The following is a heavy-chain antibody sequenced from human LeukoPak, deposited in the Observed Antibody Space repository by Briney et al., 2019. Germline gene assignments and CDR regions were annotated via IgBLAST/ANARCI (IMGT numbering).Heavy chain of an antibody. CDR1: GFTFSSYG. V-gene: IGHV3-30*18. CDR3: TKEWSNAGTTIPPPDY. Sequence: GGSLRLSCAASGFTFSSYGMYWVRQAPGKGLEWVATISHDGSNTYYADSLKGRFTISRDNSKNTLYLQMNSMRVEDTAVYFCTKEWSNAGTTIPPPDYWGQGTLVTVSS. D-gene: IGHD1-7*01. CDR2: ISHDGSNT. J-gene: IGHJ4*02.